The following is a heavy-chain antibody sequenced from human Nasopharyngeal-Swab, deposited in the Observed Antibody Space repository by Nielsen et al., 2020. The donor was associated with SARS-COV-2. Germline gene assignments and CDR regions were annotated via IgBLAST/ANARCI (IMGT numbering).Heavy chain of an antibody. Sequence: RQAPGKGLEWIGYIYYSGSTNYNPSLKSRVTISVDTSKNQFSLKLSSVTAADTAVYYCARVKLPRRTYYYYGMDVWGQGTTVTDSS. CDR3: ARVKLPRRTYYYYGMDV. J-gene: IGHJ6*02. D-gene: IGHD2-15*01. CDR2: IYYSGST. V-gene: IGHV4-59*12.